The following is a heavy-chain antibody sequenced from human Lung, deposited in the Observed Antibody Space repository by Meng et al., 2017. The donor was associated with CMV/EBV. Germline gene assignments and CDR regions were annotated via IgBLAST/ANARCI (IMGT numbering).Heavy chain of an antibody. J-gene: IGHJ6*02. CDR2: IRSKAFGGAT. V-gene: IGHV3-49*04. Sequence: GGSLGLXCTASGFTIGDYNLSWVRQAPGKGLEWVGFIRSKAFGGATEYGASVKGRFTISRDDSKGIAYLQMNSLKTEDTAVYYCTRDKTIVTSWMSNNYYGMDVWXRGTTVTVSS. CDR3: TRDKTIVTSWMSNNYYGMDV. CDR1: GFTIGDYN. D-gene: IGHD4-17*01.